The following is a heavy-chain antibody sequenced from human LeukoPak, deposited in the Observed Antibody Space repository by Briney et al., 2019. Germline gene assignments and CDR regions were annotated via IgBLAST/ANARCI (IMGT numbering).Heavy chain of an antibody. CDR2: IIPIFGTA. J-gene: IGHJ3*02. V-gene: IGHV1-69*13. CDR1: GGTFSSYA. CDR3: ARTAYYDILTGPWGAFDI. D-gene: IGHD3-9*01. Sequence: SVKVSCKASGGTFSSYAISWVRQAPGQGLEWMGRIIPIFGTANYAQKFQGRVTITADESTSTAYMELSSLRSEDTAVYYCARTAYYDILTGPWGAFDIWGQGTMVTVSS.